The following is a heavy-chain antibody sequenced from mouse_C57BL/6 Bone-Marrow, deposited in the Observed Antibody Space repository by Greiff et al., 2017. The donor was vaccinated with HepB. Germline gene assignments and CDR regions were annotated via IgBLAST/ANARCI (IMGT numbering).Heavy chain of an antibody. CDR1: GYTFTSYG. Sequence: QVQLKQSGAELARPGASVKLSCKASGYTFTSYGISWVKQRTGQGLEWIGEIYPRSGNTYYNEKFKGKATLTADKSSSTAYMELRSLTSEDSAVYFCARDYDGYSAWFAYWGQGTLVTVSA. D-gene: IGHD2-3*01. CDR3: ARDYDGYSAWFAY. CDR2: IYPRSGNT. J-gene: IGHJ3*01. V-gene: IGHV1-81*01.